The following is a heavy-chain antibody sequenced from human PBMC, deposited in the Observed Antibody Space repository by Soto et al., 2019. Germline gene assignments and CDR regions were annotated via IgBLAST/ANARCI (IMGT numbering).Heavy chain of an antibody. CDR3: ASDYGGNYFAY. V-gene: IGHV4-39*02. CDR2: IYYSGRT. D-gene: IGHD4-17*01. J-gene: IGHJ4*02. CDR1: GGSISSSSYS. Sequence: QLQLQESGPGLVKPPETLSLTCTVSGGSISSSSYSCVWIRQPPGKGLVWIGSIYYSGRTYYNPSLKRRVATSVATSKNHFSMKLGSVTAADPAVYYCASDYGGNYFAYWGQGTPVTVSS.